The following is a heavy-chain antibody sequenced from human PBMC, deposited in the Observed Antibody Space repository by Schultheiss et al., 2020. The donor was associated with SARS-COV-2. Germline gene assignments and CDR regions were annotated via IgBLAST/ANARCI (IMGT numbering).Heavy chain of an antibody. CDR2: IYYSGST. V-gene: IGHV4-61*01. Sequence: SETLSLTCTVSGGSISSGSYYWSWIRQPPGKGLEWIGYIYYSGSTNYNPSLKSRVTISVDTSKNQFSLKLSSVTAADTAVYYCARDRACSGGSCYSRGWFDPWGQGTLVTVSS. CDR1: GGSISSGSYY. D-gene: IGHD2-15*01. CDR3: ARDRACSGGSCYSRGWFDP. J-gene: IGHJ5*02.